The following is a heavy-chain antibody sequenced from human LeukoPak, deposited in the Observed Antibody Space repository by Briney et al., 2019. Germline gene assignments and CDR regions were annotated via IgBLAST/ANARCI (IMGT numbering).Heavy chain of an antibody. V-gene: IGHV5-51*01. CDR2: IYPGDSDT. CDR3: VLAGSGSYYFDY. D-gene: IGHD3-10*01. J-gene: IGHJ4*02. Sequence: GASLKISCKGFGYSFTNYWIGWVRQMPGKGLEWMGIIYPGDSDTRYSPSFQGQVTISADKSINTAYLQWSSLKASDTAMYYCVLAGSGSYYFDYWGQGILVTVSS. CDR1: GYSFTNYW.